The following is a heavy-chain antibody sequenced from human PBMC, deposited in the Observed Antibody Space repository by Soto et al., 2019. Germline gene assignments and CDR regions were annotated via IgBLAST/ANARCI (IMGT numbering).Heavy chain of an antibody. CDR1: GDSITSNSYF. V-gene: IGHV4-39*01. Sequence: QLQLQESGPGLVKPPETLSLTCTVSGDSITSNSYFWAWIRQPPGKGLEWIGSIYYSGTTYYNPSLKSRVTISVDRSKNQFSLKLTSVTAADTAVYYWARHFSVDYFDYWGQGALVTVSS. CDR2: IYYSGTT. J-gene: IGHJ4*02. CDR3: ARHFSVDYFDY.